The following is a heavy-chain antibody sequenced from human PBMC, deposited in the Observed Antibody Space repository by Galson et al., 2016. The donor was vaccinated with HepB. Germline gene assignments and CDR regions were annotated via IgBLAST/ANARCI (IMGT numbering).Heavy chain of an antibody. CDR1: GDSFSSYA. Sequence: SVKVSCKASGDSFSSYAISWVRQARGHGLEWMGGIIPILRTPSYAQTFQGRVTITADKSTSTVYMELSSLRSEDSAVYYCARGARAHVRVGAGGYYTMDVWGQGTTVTVSS. CDR3: ARGARAHVRVGAGGYYTMDV. D-gene: IGHD2-8*02. V-gene: IGHV1-69*10. J-gene: IGHJ6*02. CDR2: IIPILRTP.